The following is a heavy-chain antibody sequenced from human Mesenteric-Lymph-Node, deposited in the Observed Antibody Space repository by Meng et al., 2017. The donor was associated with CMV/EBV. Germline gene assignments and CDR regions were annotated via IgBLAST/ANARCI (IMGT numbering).Heavy chain of an antibody. CDR3: ARVWRYFD. V-gene: IGHV3-48*04. CDR1: GFTFSSYS. D-gene: IGHD3-9*01. Sequence: GESLKISCAASGFTFSSYSMNWVRQAPGKGLEWVSYISSGSSTIYYADSVKGRFTISRDNAKNTLYLQMNSLRAEDTAVYYCARVWRYFDWGQGTLVTVSS. CDR2: ISSGSSTI. J-gene: IGHJ4*02.